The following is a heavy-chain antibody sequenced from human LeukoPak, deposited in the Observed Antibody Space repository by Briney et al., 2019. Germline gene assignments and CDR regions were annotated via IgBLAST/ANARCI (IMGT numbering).Heavy chain of an antibody. J-gene: IGHJ4*02. D-gene: IGHD2-2*01. CDR1: GFTFSSYG. Sequence: PGGSLRLSCAASGFTFSSYGMHWVRQAPGKGLEWVAFIRYDGSNKYYADSVKGRFTISRDNSKNTLYLQMNSLRAEDTAAYYCAKVPYCSSTSCYGFDYWGQGTLVTVSS. CDR2: IRYDGSNK. V-gene: IGHV3-30*02. CDR3: AKVPYCSSTSCYGFDY.